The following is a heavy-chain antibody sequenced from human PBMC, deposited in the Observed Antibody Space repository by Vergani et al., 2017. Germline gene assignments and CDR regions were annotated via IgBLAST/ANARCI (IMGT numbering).Heavy chain of an antibody. CDR2: IYPGDSDV. CDR3: AKTHDFSSLYSSYNWFDP. V-gene: IGHV5-51*01. CDR1: GYIFSNFW. Sequence: EKQLVQSGSETKKPGESLKISCQAFGYIFSNFWIGWVRQRPGIGLEWMGIIYPGDSDVRYSPSFQGQVTMSVDKSLSTAYLQWSSLKASDTATYYCAKTHDFSSLYSSYNWFDPWGQGTQVTVSS. D-gene: IGHD3-3*01. J-gene: IGHJ5*02.